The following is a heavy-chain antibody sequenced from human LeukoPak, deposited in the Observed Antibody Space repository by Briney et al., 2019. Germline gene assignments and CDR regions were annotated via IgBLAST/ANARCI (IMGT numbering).Heavy chain of an antibody. D-gene: IGHD3-3*01. CDR2: MNPNSPDT. J-gene: IGHJ3*02. Sequence: ASVKVSCKASGYTFTSCDINWVRQATGQGLAWMGWMNPNSPDTGYRQKFQGRVTITRSTSTTIAYMELSSLRSEDTAVYYCARDIRDYDFWSGYSTGADAFDIWGQGTMVTVSS. CDR1: GYTFTSCD. CDR3: ARDIRDYDFWSGYSTGADAFDI. V-gene: IGHV1-8*03.